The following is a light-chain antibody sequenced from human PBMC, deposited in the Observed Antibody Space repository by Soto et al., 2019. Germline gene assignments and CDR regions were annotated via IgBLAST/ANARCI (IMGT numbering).Light chain of an antibody. CDR1: ESIRTW. Sequence: DIQMTQSPSTLSASIGDRVTITCRASESIRTWLAWYQQKPGKAPKFLIYDASTLESGVPSRFSGSGSGTEFTLTISSLQPDDVATYYCQQYNNYPRTFGQGTKVEIK. V-gene: IGKV1-5*01. CDR3: QQYNNYPRT. CDR2: DAS. J-gene: IGKJ1*01.